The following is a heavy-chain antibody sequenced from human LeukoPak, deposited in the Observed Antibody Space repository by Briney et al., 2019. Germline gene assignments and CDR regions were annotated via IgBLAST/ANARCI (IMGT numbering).Heavy chain of an antibody. CDR1: GFTFSSYS. Sequence: GGSLRLSCAASGFTFSSYSMNWVRQAPGKGLQWVSYISSSSSTIYYADSVKGRFTISRDNAKNSLYLQMNSLRAEDTAVYYCARDHGVEGGIQLWSFDYWGQGTLVTVSS. CDR2: ISSSSSTI. J-gene: IGHJ4*02. CDR3: ARDHGVEGGIQLWSFDY. V-gene: IGHV3-48*01. D-gene: IGHD5-18*01.